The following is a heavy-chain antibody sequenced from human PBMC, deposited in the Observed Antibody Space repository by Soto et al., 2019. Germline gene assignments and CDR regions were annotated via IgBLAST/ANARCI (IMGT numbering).Heavy chain of an antibody. J-gene: IGHJ4*02. V-gene: IGHV3-33*01. Sequence: QVQLVESGGGVVQPGRSLRLSCAASGFTFSSYGMHWVRQAPGKGLEWVAVIWYDGSNKYYADSVKGRFTISRDNSKNTLYLQMNSLRAEDTAVYYCARDRLPTGTTGFDYWGQGTLVTVSS. CDR1: GFTFSSYG. CDR3: ARDRLPTGTTGFDY. CDR2: IWYDGSNK. D-gene: IGHD4-17*01.